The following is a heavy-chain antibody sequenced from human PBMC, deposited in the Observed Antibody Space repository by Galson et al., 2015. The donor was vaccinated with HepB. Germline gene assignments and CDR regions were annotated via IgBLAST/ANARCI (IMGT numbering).Heavy chain of an antibody. V-gene: IGHV1-3*01. D-gene: IGHD3-10*01. CDR3: ARDEIYGSGSYSEYFQH. CDR1: GYTFTSYA. Sequence: SVKVSCKASGYTFTSYAMHWVRQAPGQRLEWMGWINAGNGNTKYSQKFQGRVTITRDTSASTAYMELSSLRSEDTAVYYCARDEIYGSGSYSEYFQHWGQGTLVTVSS. J-gene: IGHJ1*01. CDR2: INAGNGNT.